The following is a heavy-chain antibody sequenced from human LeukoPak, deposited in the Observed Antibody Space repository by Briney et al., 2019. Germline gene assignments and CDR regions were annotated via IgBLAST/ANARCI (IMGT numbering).Heavy chain of an antibody. CDR2: IYPGDSDT. J-gene: IGHJ6*03. CDR1: GYSFTSYW. V-gene: IGHV5-51*01. CDR3: ARGVCGYYLYYYYYMDV. Sequence: GESLKTSCKGSGYSFTSYWIGWVRQMPGKGLEWMGIIYPGDSDTRYSPSFQGQVTISADESISTAYLQWSSLKASDTAMYYCARGVCGYYLYYYYYMDVWGKGTTVTVSS. D-gene: IGHD3-3*01.